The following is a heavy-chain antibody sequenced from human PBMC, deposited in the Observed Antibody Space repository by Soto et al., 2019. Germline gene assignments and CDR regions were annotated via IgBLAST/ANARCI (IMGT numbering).Heavy chain of an antibody. Sequence: LSLSCAASGFTFSSYAMHWVRQAPGKGLEWVAVISYDGSNKYYADSVKGRFTISRDNSKNTLYLQMNSLRAEDTAVYYCARDQSDKGGMDVWGQGTTVTVS. D-gene: IGHD3-9*01. CDR2: ISYDGSNK. CDR1: GFTFSSYA. J-gene: IGHJ6*02. CDR3: ARDQSDKGGMDV. V-gene: IGHV3-30-3*01.